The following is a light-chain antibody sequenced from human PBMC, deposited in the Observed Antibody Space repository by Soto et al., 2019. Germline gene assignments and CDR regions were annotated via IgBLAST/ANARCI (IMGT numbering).Light chain of an antibody. Sequence: EIVLTHSPGIRSLAPGKRATLSLTASQSVSSSSLAWYQQKPGQAPRLLIYAASSRATGIPDRFSGSGSGTDFTLTISSLQPEDFATYYCIQDYNYPLTFGGGTKVDIK. CDR1: QSVSSSS. J-gene: IGKJ4*01. CDR2: AAS. CDR3: IQDYNYPLT. V-gene: IGKV3-20*01.